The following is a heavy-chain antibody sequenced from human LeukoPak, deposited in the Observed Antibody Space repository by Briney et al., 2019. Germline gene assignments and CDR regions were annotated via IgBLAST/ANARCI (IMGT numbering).Heavy chain of an antibody. D-gene: IGHD2-21*01. J-gene: IGHJ4*02. CDR3: ARTIATGLKYFKD. Sequence: SQTLSLTCTVSGGSISSGSYYWSWIRQHPGKGLEWIGSIHYSGDTYYNPSLKSRVTISVDTSKNQFSLKLSSVTAADTAVYYCARTIATGLKYFKDWGQGSLVTVAS. V-gene: IGHV4-31*03. CDR1: GGSISSGSYY. CDR2: IHYSGDT.